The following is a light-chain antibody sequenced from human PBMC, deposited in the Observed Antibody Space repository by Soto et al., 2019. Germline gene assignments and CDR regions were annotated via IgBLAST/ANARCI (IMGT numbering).Light chain of an antibody. V-gene: IGKV1-13*02. CDR2: DVS. CDR1: QDIRGA. CDR3: QQFNSYPII. Sequence: AIQLTQSPSSLSASVGDRVTITCRASQDIRGALAWYQQKPGKAPKILIYDVSSLQSGVPSRFSGSSSGTDFTLPISGLQHEDFATYYCQQFNSYPIIFGQGTRLDIK. J-gene: IGKJ5*01.